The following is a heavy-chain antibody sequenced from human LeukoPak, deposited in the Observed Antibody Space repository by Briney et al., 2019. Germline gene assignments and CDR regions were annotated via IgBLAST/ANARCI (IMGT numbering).Heavy chain of an antibody. D-gene: IGHD3-22*01. Sequence: GGSLGLSCAVSGFSVSNNYMGWVRQAPGRGLEWASVVHSGGLTYYADSVKGRFTISRHDSRNTLYLQLNILRPEDTAVYYCARLKYYDSTGYYYGRAFDIWGQGTMVTVSS. CDR2: VHSGGLT. V-gene: IGHV3-53*04. CDR3: ARLKYYDSTGYYYGRAFDI. J-gene: IGHJ3*02. CDR1: GFSVSNNY.